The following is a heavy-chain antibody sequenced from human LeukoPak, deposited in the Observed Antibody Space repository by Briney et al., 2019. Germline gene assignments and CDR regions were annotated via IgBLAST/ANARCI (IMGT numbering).Heavy chain of an antibody. V-gene: IGHV3-23*01. J-gene: IGHJ5*02. Sequence: GGSLRLSCAASGFTFSSYAMSWVRQAPGKGLEWVSAISASGGSTHYADSVKGRFTISRDNSKNTLFLQMNSLRAEDTAVYYCAKADGSWTYDPWGQRTLVTVSS. CDR3: AKADGSWTYDP. CDR1: GFTFSSYA. CDR2: ISASGGST. D-gene: IGHD5-24*01.